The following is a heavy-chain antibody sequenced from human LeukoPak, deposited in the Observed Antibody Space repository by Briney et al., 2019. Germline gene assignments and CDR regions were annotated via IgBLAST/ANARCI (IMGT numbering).Heavy chain of an antibody. J-gene: IGHJ6*03. CDR3: ARDYSSSWPIRDYYYYYMDV. V-gene: IGHV3-64*01. D-gene: IGHD6-13*01. CDR2: ISSNGGST. CDR1: GFTFSSYA. Sequence: GGSLRLSCAASGFTFSSYAMHWVRQAPGKGLEYVSAISSNGGSTYYANSVKGRFTISRDNSKNTLYLQMGRLRSDDTAVYYCARDYSSSWPIRDYYYYYMDVWGKGTTVTISS.